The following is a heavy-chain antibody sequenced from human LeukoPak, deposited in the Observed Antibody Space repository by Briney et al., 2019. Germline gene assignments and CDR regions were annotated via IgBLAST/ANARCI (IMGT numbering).Heavy chain of an antibody. V-gene: IGHV1-69*04. Sequence: GASVKVSCKASGGTFSSYAISWVRQAPGQGVEGMGRIIPILGIANYAQKFQGRVTITADKSTSTAYMELSSLRSEDTAVYYCARVLQQWPPYWFDPWGQGTLVTVSS. CDR1: GGTFSSYA. J-gene: IGHJ5*02. CDR3: ARVLQQWPPYWFDP. D-gene: IGHD6-19*01. CDR2: IIPILGIA.